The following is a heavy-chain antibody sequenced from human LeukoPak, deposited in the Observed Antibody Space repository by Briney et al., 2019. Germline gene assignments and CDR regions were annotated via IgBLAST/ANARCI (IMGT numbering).Heavy chain of an antibody. CDR2: ISWNSGSI. J-gene: IGHJ4*02. CDR1: GFIFSSYS. Sequence: GGSLRLSCAASGFIFSSYSMNWVRQAPGKGLEWVSGISWNSGSIGYADSVKGRFTISRDKAKNSLYLQMNSLRAEDMALYYCAKAAYYDSSGYRGIDYWGQGTLVTVSS. V-gene: IGHV3-9*03. CDR3: AKAAYYDSSGYRGIDY. D-gene: IGHD3-22*01.